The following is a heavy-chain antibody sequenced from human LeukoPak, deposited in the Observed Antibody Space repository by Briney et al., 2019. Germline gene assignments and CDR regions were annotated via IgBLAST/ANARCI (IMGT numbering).Heavy chain of an antibody. CDR1: GGTFSTYA. V-gene: IGHV1-69*13. CDR2: IIPIFGTP. J-gene: IGHJ6*02. D-gene: IGHD5-12*01. Sequence: ASVKVSCKASGGTFSTYAINWVRQAPGQGLEWLGGIIPIFGTPNYAQKFQGRASITADESTSTAYMELSSLRSEDTAVYYCARGFRGYDPNAKLRLDYHYHGMDVWGQGTTVTVSS. CDR3: ARGFRGYDPNAKLRLDYHYHGMDV.